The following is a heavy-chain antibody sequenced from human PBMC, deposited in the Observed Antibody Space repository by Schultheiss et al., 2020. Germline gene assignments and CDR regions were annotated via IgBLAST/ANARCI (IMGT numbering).Heavy chain of an antibody. Sequence: GESLKISCAASGFTFSSYSMNWVRQAPGKGLEWVSSISSSSSYIYYADSVKGRFTISRDNAKNSLYLQMNSLRAEDTAVYYCARDLFARDPGFDYWGQGTLVTVSS. V-gene: IGHV3-21*01. D-gene: IGHD3-10*01. J-gene: IGHJ4*02. CDR2: ISSSSSYI. CDR3: ARDLFARDPGFDY. CDR1: GFTFSSYS.